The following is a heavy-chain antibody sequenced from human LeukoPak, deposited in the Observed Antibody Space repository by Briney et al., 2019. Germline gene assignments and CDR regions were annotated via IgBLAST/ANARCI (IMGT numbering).Heavy chain of an antibody. CDR1: GGSISSYY. D-gene: IGHD6-13*01. CDR3: ARGRGSSYRDFQH. V-gene: IGHV4-59*01. J-gene: IGHJ1*01. CDR2: IYYSGST. Sequence: SETLSLTCTVSGGSISSYYWSWIRQPPGKGLEWIGYIYYSGSTNYNPSLKSRVTISVDTSKNQFSLKLSSVTAADTAVYYCARGRGSSYRDFQHWGQGTLVTVSS.